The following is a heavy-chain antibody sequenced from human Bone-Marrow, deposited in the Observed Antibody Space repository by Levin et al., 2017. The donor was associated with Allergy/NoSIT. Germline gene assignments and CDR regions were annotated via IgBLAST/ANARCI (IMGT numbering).Heavy chain of an antibody. CDR2: IYYSGST. V-gene: IGHV4-39*01. CDR3: ARTIVATTFFFDY. D-gene: IGHD5-12*01. Sequence: GSLRLSCTVSGGSISSSSYYWGWIRQPPGKGLEWIGSIYYSGSTYYNPSLKSRVTISVDTSKNQFSLKLSSVTAADTAVYYCARTIVATTFFFDYWGQGTLVTVSS. J-gene: IGHJ4*02. CDR1: GGSISSSSYY.